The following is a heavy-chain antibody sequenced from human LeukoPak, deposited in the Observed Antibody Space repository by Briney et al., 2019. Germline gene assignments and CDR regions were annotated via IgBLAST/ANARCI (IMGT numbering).Heavy chain of an antibody. V-gene: IGHV4-34*01. D-gene: IGHD5-24*01. J-gene: IGHJ4*02. CDR2: INHSGST. Sequence: SETLSLTCAVYGVSFSGYYWSWIRQPPGKGLEWIGEINHSGSTNYNPSLKSRVTISVDTSKNQFSLKLSSVTATDTAVYYCARGGLEMATTDFDYWGQGPWSPSPQ. CDR1: GVSFSGYY. CDR3: ARGGLEMATTDFDY.